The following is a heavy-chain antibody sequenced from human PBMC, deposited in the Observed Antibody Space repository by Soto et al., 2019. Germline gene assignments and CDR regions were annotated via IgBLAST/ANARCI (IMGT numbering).Heavy chain of an antibody. D-gene: IGHD3-22*01. J-gene: IGHJ5*02. CDR2: IYWDDDK. V-gene: IGHV2-5*02. CDR1: GFSLRTGGVG. CDR3: AHSLIGYYYDSSGSNWFDP. Sequence: SGPTLVNPPQTLTLTCTFSGFSLRTGGVGVGWIRQPPGKALEWLALIYWDDDKRYSPSLKSRLTITKDTSKNQVVLTMTNMDPVDTATYYCAHSLIGYYYDSSGSNWFDPWGQGTLVTVSS.